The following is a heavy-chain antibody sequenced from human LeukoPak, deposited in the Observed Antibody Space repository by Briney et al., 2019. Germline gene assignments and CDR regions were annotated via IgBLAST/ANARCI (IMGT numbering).Heavy chain of an antibody. CDR3: ARREINNVDTAMGIDY. Sequence: ASVKVSCKASGYTFTSYGISWVRQAPGQGLEWMGWISAYNGNTNYAQKLQGRVTMTTDTSTSTAYMELRSLRSEDTAVYYCARREINNVDTAMGIDYWGQGTLVTVSS. D-gene: IGHD5-18*01. CDR2: ISAYNGNT. J-gene: IGHJ4*02. CDR1: GYTFTSYG. V-gene: IGHV1-18*01.